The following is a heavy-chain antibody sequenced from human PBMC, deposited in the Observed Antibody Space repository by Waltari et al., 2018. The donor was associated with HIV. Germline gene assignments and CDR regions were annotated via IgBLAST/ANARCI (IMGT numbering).Heavy chain of an antibody. Sequence: EVHLVESGGGLVQPGGSLRLSCAASGFTFSNYDMHWVPQATGKGLFLLSYFGTAGDTYYAGAVKGRFTIARENAKNSLYLQMNSLRAEDTAVYYCARGLRYDSSGYNYDDAFDIWGQGTMVTVSS. CDR2: FGTAGDT. CDR1: GFTFSNYD. V-gene: IGHV3-13*01. CDR3: ARGLRYDSSGYNYDDAFDI. D-gene: IGHD3-22*01. J-gene: IGHJ3*02.